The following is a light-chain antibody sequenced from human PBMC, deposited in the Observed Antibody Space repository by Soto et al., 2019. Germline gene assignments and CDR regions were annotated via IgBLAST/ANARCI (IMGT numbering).Light chain of an antibody. Sequence: QSVLTQPPSASRSPGQSVAISCTGTSSDVGGSNYVSWYQRHPGKAPKLMIFEVNKRPSGVPNRFSGSRSGNTASLTVSGLQAEDEADYYCSSFAGINNPLVFGGGTKLTVL. J-gene: IGLJ2*01. CDR1: SSDVGGSNY. CDR2: EVN. V-gene: IGLV2-8*02. CDR3: SSFAGINNPLV.